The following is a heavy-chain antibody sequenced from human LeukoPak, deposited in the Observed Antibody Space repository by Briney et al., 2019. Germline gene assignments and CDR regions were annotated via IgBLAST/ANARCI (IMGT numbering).Heavy chain of an antibody. V-gene: IGHV3-74*01. J-gene: IGHJ4*02. Sequence: GRSLRLSCAASGFTFSSYWMHWVRQAPGKGLVWVSRINTDGSSTSYADSVKGRFTISRDNAKNSLYLQMNSLRAEDTAVYYCARDPVWGAYFDYWGQGTLVTVSS. CDR3: ARDPVWGAYFDY. CDR2: INTDGSST. D-gene: IGHD1-26*01. CDR1: GFTFSSYW.